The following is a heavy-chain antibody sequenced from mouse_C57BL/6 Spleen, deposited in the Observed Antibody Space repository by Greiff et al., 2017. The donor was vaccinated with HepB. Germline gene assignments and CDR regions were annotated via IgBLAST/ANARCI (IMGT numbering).Heavy chain of an antibody. CDR2: ISYDGSN. V-gene: IGHV3-6*01. CDR1: GYSITSGYY. J-gene: IGHJ4*01. CDR3: ARGRSPYAMDY. Sequence: EVKLQESGPGLVKPSQSLSLTCSVTGYSITSGYYWNWIRQFPGNKLEWMGYISYDGSNNYNPSLKNRISITRDTSKNQFFLKLNSVTTEDTATYYCARGRSPYAMDYWGQGTSVTVSS. D-gene: IGHD1-1*01.